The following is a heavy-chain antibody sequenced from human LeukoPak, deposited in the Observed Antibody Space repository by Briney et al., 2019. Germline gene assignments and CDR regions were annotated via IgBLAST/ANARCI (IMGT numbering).Heavy chain of an antibody. CDR2: LWDDGSRK. CDR3: AKGLKYCSGGSCSLYMDV. CDR1: GFTFSAYD. D-gene: IGHD2-15*01. Sequence: PGGSLRFSCAASGFTFSAYDMHWVRQAPGKGLEWVAVLWDDGSRKYSADSVRGRFTISRDNSKNTLYLQMNSLRAEDTAVYYCAKGLKYCSGGSCSLYMDVWGKGTTVTVSS. V-gene: IGHV3-33*06. J-gene: IGHJ6*03.